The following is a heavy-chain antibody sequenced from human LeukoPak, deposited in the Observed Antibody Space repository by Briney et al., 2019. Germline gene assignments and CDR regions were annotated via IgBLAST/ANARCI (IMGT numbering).Heavy chain of an antibody. CDR2: ISAYNGNT. J-gene: IGHJ4*02. CDR1: GYTFTSYG. D-gene: IGHD5-18*01. V-gene: IGHV1-18*01. CDR3: ARDCVDTVMVVDY. Sequence: ASVKVSCKVSGYTFTSYGISWVRQAPGQGLEWMGWISAYNGNTNYEQKFQDRVTLTPDTPTSTAYMELRSLRSDDTAVYYCARDCVDTVMVVDYWGPGTLVTVSS.